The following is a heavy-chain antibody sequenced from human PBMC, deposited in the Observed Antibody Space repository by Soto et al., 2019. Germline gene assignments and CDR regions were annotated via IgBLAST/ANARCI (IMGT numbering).Heavy chain of an antibody. V-gene: IGHV5-10-1*01. D-gene: IGHD3-3*01. J-gene: IGHJ3*02. CDR3: ARHVNGFWSGFRNAFDI. CDR1: GNRYIRYW. Sequence: PGAAQKVTGKGSGNRYIRYWISWVSQMPGKGLEWMGRIDPSDSYTNYSPSFQGHVTISADKSISTAYLQWSSLKASDTAMYYCARHVNGFWSGFRNAFDIWGQGTMVTVSS. CDR2: IDPSDSYT.